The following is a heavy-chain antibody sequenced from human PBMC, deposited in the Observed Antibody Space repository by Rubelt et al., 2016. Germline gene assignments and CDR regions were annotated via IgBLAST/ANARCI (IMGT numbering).Heavy chain of an antibody. V-gene: IGHV3-48*02. D-gene: IGHD2-2*01. CDR1: GFTFSSYS. Sequence: EVQLVESGGGLVQPGGSLRLSCAASGFTFSSYSMNWVRPAPGKGLEWVSYISSSSSTIYYADSVKGRFPISRDNAKNSLYLQMISLRDEDTAVYYCATQGYCSSTSCYGAYWGQGTLVTVSS. CDR2: ISSSSSTI. J-gene: IGHJ4*02. CDR3: ATQGYCSSTSCYGAY.